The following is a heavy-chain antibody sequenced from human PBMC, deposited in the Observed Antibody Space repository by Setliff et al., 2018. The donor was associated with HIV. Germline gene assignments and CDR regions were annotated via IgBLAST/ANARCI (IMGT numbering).Heavy chain of an antibody. Sequence: PSETLSLTCSVSGVTISSHFWTWIRQPAGKGLEWIGRAYTGGSTNYNPSLKSRVSMSVDTSNNQFSLTLSSVTAAETAVYYCARGVLITKRVTQTGGYYYYTDVWGKGTTVTVSS. CDR3: ARGVLITKRVTQTGGYYYYTDV. CDR1: GVTISSHF. J-gene: IGHJ6*03. D-gene: IGHD2-21*02. CDR2: AYTGGST. V-gene: IGHV4-4*07.